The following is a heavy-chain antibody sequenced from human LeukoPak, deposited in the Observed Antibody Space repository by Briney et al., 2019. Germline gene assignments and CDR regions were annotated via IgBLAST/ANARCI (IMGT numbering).Heavy chain of an antibody. Sequence: SETLSLTCTVSGGSISSSSWYWGWHRQPQGKGREWIANIYYSGNTNDNPSLESRVTISVDKNKNQCSLKLTSVTAADTAVYYCARLSSTWFDYWGQGALVTVSS. D-gene: IGHD6-13*01. CDR1: GGSISSSSWY. CDR3: ARLSSTWFDY. J-gene: IGHJ4*02. V-gene: IGHV4-39*01. CDR2: IYYSGNT.